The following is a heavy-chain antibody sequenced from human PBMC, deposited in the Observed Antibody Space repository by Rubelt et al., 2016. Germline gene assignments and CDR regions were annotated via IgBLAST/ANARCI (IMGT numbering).Heavy chain of an antibody. Sequence: EVQLLESGGGLVQPGGSLRLSCAASGITFSSHAMTWVRQAPVKGLEWVSTIGASGNTYPADSVTGRFTISRAISESTLYRQSNSLRAEDSAVYYGASSPSQWQWLGIFAYWGQGTLVTVSS. J-gene: IGHJ4*02. CDR2: IGASGNT. D-gene: IGHD6-19*01. V-gene: IGHV3-23*01. CDR3: ASSPSQWQWLGIFAY. CDR1: GITFSSHA.